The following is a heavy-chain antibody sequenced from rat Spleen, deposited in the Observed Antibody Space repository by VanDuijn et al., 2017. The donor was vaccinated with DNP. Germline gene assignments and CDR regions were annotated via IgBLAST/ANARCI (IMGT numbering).Heavy chain of an antibody. Sequence: EVQLVESGGDLVQPGRSLKVSCVVSGFTFNKYWMTWIRQVPGKGLEWVASITTSGDSTYSPDSVKGRFTISRDNAKNTPYLQINSLRSEDTATYYCSRRNYGNSLNWFVYWGQGTLVTVSS. V-gene: IGHV5-31*01. D-gene: IGHD1-11*01. CDR1: GFTFNKYW. J-gene: IGHJ3*01. CDR3: SRRNYGNSLNWFVY. CDR2: ITTSGDST.